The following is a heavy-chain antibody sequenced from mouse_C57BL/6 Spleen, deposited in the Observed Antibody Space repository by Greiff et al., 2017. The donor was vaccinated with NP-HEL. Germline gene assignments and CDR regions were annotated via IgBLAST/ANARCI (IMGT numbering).Heavy chain of an antibody. Sequence: VKQRPEQGLEWIGRIDPANGNTKYAPKFQGKATITADTSSNTAYLQLSSLTSEDTAIYYCATTGNFDYWGQGTTLTVSS. CDR3: ATTGNFDY. V-gene: IGHV14-3*01. D-gene: IGHD4-1*02. J-gene: IGHJ2*01. CDR2: IDPANGNT.